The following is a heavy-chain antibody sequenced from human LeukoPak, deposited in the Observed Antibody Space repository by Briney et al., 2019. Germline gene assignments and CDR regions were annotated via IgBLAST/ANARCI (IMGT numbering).Heavy chain of an antibody. CDR3: AKGGDGYNYYFDY. V-gene: IGHV3-48*01. D-gene: IGHD5-24*01. Sequence: PGGSLRLSCAASGFTFNTYTMNWVRQAPGKGLEWVSYISGSSGIIDYADSVRGRFTISRDNSKNTLYLQMNSLRAEDTAVYYCAKGGDGYNYYFDYWGQETLVTVSS. CDR1: GFTFNTYT. J-gene: IGHJ4*02. CDR2: ISGSSGII.